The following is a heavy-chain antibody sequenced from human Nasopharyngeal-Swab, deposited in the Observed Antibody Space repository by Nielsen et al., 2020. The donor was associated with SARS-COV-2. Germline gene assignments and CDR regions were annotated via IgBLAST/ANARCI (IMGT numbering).Heavy chain of an antibody. CDR1: GFTFSSYG. CDR3: ASKALGYYYMDV. V-gene: IGHV3-30*03. Sequence: GESLKISCAASGFTFSSYGIHWVRQAPGKGLEWVSVISYDGSNKYYGESVKGRFTISRDNSKNTLYLQMNSLRAEDTAVYYCASKALGYYYMDVWGKGTTVTVSS. CDR2: ISYDGSNK. D-gene: IGHD3-16*01. J-gene: IGHJ6*03.